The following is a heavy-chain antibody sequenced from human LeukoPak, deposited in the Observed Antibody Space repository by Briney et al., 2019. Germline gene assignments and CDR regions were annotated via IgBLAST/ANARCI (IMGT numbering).Heavy chain of an antibody. CDR2: IYYTGST. Sequence: SGPTLVNPTQTLTLTCSFSGFSISTNGVGVGWIRQPPGKGLEWIGTIYYTGSTYYNPSLKSRVAISMLTSRDQFSLEVSSVTAADTAVYYCARHFPSMDYTGLSQGWFDPWGQGTPVTVSS. CDR3: ARHFPSMDYTGLSQGWFDP. D-gene: IGHD2-8*02. J-gene: IGHJ5*02. CDR1: GFSISTNGVG. V-gene: IGHV4-39*01.